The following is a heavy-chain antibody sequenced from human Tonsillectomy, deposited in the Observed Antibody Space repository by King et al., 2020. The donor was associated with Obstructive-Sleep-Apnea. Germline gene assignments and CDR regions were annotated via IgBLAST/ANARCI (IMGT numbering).Heavy chain of an antibody. CDR1: GFTFSSYA. CDR2: ISYDGSNK. J-gene: IGHJ5*02. D-gene: IGHD1-26*01. V-gene: IGHV3-30*04. Sequence: VQLVESGGGVVQPGRSLRLSCAASGFTFSSYAMHWVRQAPGKGLEWVAVISYDGSNKYYADSVKGRFTISRDNSKNTLYLQMNSLRAEDTAVYYCARDQRRVVGATWGQGTLVTVSS. CDR3: ARDQRRVVGAT.